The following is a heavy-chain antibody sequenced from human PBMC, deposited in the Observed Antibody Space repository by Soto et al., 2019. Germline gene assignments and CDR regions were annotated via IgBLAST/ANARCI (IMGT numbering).Heavy chain of an antibody. V-gene: IGHV1-69*01. CDR2: IIPIFGTA. CDR1: VGTFSSSA. D-gene: IGHD3-22*01. J-gene: IGHJ1*01. Sequence: QVQLVQSGAEVKKPGSSVKVSCKASVGTFSSSAISGVRQAPGQGLEGMGVIIPIFGTANYAQKFQGRVTITADESTSTACMELGSLRSDDTAVYYCATVKGGRASYYDSSGYYYEYFQPWGQCTLVTVSS. CDR3: ATVKGGRASYYDSSGYYYEYFQP.